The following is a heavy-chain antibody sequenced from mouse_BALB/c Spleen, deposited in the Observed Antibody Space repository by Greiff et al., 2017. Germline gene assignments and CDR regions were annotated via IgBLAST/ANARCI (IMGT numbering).Heavy chain of an antibody. CDR1: GFSLTGYG. D-gene: IGHD1-1*01. CDR3: ARDPYYYGSSPHWYFDV. J-gene: IGHJ1*01. V-gene: IGHV2-6-7*01. Sequence: VKLMESGPGLVAPSQSLSITCTVSGFSLTGYGVNWVRQPPGKGLEWLGMIWGDGSTDYNSALKSRLSISKDNSKSQVFLKMNSLQTDDTARYYCARDPYYYGSSPHWYFDVWGAGTTVTVSS. CDR2: IWGDGST.